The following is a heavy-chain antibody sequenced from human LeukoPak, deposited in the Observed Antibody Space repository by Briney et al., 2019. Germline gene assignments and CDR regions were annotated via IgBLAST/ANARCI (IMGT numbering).Heavy chain of an antibody. D-gene: IGHD5-12*01. J-gene: IGHJ3*02. Sequence: ASVKVSCKASGGTFSSYAISWVRQAPGQGLEWMGGIIPIFGTANYAQKFQGRVTITADKSTRTAYMELSSLRSEDTAVYYCARAGPTVVVATDDAFDIWGQGTMVTVSS. CDR2: IIPIFGTA. V-gene: IGHV1-69*06. CDR1: GGTFSSYA. CDR3: ARAGPTVVVATDDAFDI.